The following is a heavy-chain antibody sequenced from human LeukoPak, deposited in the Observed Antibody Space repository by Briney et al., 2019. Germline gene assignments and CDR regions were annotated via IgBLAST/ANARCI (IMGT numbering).Heavy chain of an antibody. CDR2: IYPGDSDT. CDR1: GYSFTSYW. V-gene: IGHV5-51*01. J-gene: IGHJ4*02. Sequence: GESLQISCQGSGYSFTSYWIGWVRQMPGKGLEWMGIIYPGDSDTRYSPSFQGQVTISADKSISTAYLQWSSLKASDTAMYYCARRGEDYSTAFDYWGQGTLVTVSS. D-gene: IGHD4-11*01. CDR3: ARRGEDYSTAFDY.